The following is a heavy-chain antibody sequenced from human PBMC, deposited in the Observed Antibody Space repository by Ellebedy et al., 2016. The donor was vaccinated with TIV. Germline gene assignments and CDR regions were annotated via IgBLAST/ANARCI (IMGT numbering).Heavy chain of an antibody. CDR3: AKGSRAYLFYHFDY. V-gene: IGHV3-23*01. CDR1: GFTFSSYA. Sequence: GESLKISCAASGFTFSSYAMSWVRQAPGKGLEWVSGISASGDSTDYADSVKGRFTISRDNSKNTLYVQMNSLRAEDTAVYYCAKGSRAYLFYHFDYWGQGTLVTVSS. J-gene: IGHJ4*02. CDR2: ISASGDST. D-gene: IGHD3-9*01.